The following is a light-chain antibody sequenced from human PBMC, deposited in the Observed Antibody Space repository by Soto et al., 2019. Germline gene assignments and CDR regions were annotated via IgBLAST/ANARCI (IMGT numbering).Light chain of an antibody. CDR1: QSVSSY. CDR3: QQRSNWPRT. J-gene: IGKJ1*01. CDR2: DAS. Sequence: EIVLTQSPATLSLSPGERATLSCRASQSVSSYLAWYQQKPGQAPRLLMYDASNRATGIPARFSGSGSGTDFTPTISSLEPEDFAIYYCQQRSNWPRTSGQGTKVEIK. V-gene: IGKV3-11*01.